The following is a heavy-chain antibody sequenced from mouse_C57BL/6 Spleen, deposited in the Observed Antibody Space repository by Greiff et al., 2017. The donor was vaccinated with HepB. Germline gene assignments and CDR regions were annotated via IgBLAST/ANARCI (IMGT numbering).Heavy chain of an antibody. CDR3: ARRKGWLTLYWYFDV. V-gene: IGHV1-78*01. J-gene: IGHJ1*03. Sequence: QVQLQQSDAELVKPGASVKISCKVSGYTFTDHTIHWMKQRPEQGLEWIGYIYPRDGSTKYNEKFKGKATLTADKSSSTAYMQLNSLTSEDSAVYFCARRKGWLTLYWYFDVWGTGTTVTVSS. CDR1: GYTFTDHT. D-gene: IGHD2-3*01. CDR2: IYPRDGST.